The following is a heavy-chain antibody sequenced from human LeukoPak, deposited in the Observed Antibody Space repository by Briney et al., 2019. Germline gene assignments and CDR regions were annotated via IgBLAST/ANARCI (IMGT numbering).Heavy chain of an antibody. CDR2: IWYDGSNK. J-gene: IGHJ4*02. V-gene: IGHV3-33*01. D-gene: IGHD4/OR15-4a*01. CDR1: GFTFSHYG. Sequence: PGRSLRLSCVVSGFTFSHYGMHWVRQAPGKGLEWVAIIWYDGSNKYYADSVKGRFTISRDQSKNTVYLEMNSLRAEDTAVYYCAGNGGNYRFDSWSQGTLVIVSS. CDR3: AGNGGNYRFDS.